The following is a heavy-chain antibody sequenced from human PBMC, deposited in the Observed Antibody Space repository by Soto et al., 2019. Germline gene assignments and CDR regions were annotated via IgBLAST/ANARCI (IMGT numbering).Heavy chain of an antibody. Sequence: PSETLSLTCTVSGGSVSSGSYYWSWIRQPPGKGLEWIGYIYYSGSTNYNPSLKSRVTISVDTSKNQFSLKLSSVTAADTAVYYCARGSTMVRGVLLWGQGTLVTVSS. V-gene: IGHV4-61*01. D-gene: IGHD3-10*01. CDR3: ARGSTMVRGVLL. J-gene: IGHJ4*02. CDR1: GGSVSSGSYY. CDR2: IYYSGST.